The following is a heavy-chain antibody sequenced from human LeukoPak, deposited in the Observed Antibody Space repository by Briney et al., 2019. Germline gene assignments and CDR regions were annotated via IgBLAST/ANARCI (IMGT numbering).Heavy chain of an antibody. Sequence: ASVKVSCKASGYTFSQYSISWVRQAPGKGFEWMGWVSPSHTTRVYAQEFRGRVTMTADTNTNTVSMELRSLRFDDTAVYFCARDYILPLETDNGDGFAIWGQGTVVTVSS. V-gene: IGHV1-18*01. J-gene: IGHJ3*02. D-gene: IGHD3-3*02. CDR2: VSPSHTTR. CDR3: ARDYILPLETDNGDGFAI. CDR1: GYTFSQYS.